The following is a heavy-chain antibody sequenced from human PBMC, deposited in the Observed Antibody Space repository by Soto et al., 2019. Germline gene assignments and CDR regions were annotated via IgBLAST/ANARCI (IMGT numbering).Heavy chain of an antibody. CDR3: AKVAGGLGYFDL. V-gene: IGHV3-23*01. CDR2: ISASGGNI. D-gene: IGHD3-16*01. Sequence: EVQLLESGGGLARPGGSLRLSCVASGFIFSDYAMTWIRQAPGKGLEWVATISASGGNIEYTDSLKGRFTISRYNSKKTGYLQINGLTADDTAVHYCAKVAGGLGYFDLWGRGTLVTVSS. J-gene: IGHJ2*01. CDR1: GFIFSDYA.